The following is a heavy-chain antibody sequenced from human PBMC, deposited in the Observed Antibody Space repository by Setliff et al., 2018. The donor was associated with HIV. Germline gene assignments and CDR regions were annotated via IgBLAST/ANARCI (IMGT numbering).Heavy chain of an antibody. J-gene: IGHJ6*03. D-gene: IGHD6-19*01. CDR1: GYTFTTYT. CDR3: ARVYSSGWYGDYYYYYYMDV. CDR2: INTNTGNP. Sequence: ASVKVSCKAYGYTFTTYTIHWVRQAPGQGLEWMGWINTNTGNPTYAQGFTGRFVFSLDTSVSTAYLQISSLKAEDTAVYYCARVYSSGWYGDYYYYYYMDVWGKGTTVTVSS. V-gene: IGHV7-4-1*02.